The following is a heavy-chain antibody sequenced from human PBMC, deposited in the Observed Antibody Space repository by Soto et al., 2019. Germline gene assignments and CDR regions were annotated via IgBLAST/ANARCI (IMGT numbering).Heavy chain of an antibody. D-gene: IGHD6-13*01. V-gene: IGHV3-23*01. CDR1: GFTFSRYA. Sequence: GGSLRLSXPPSGFTFSRYAMSWVSQAPGKGLEWVSVISGSGGSTYYADAVKGRFTISRDNSKNTLYLQMNSRRAEDTAVYCRAKDSVGRGIAAGGMDVWGQGTTVTVSS. CDR2: ISGSGGST. CDR3: AKDSVGRGIAAGGMDV. J-gene: IGHJ6*02.